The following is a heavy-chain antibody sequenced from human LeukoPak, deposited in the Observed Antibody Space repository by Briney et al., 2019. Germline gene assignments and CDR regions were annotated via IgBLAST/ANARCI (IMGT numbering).Heavy chain of an antibody. D-gene: IGHD1-26*01. Sequence: PGGSLRLSCAASGFTFSSYWMSWVRQAPGKGLEWVSAISGSGGSTYYADSVKGRFTISRDNSKNTLYLQMNSLRAEDTAVYYCAKVLSGSYYGDYWGQGTLVTVSS. V-gene: IGHV3-23*01. CDR3: AKVLSGSYYGDY. CDR2: ISGSGGST. CDR1: GFTFSSYW. J-gene: IGHJ4*02.